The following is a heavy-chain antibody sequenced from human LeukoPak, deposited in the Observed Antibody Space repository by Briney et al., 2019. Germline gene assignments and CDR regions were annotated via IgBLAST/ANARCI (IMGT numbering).Heavy chain of an antibody. CDR2: ISPYSGNT. D-gene: IGHD2-2*02. J-gene: IGHJ5*02. Sequence: PGASVKVSCKASGYSLTSYGISWVRQAPGQGPEWMGWISPYSGNTNLAQKFQGRVTMTTHTSTSTAYMELRSLRSDDTAVYYCARLYCSTTTCYNFWFDHWGQGTLVTVSS. V-gene: IGHV1-18*01. CDR1: GYSLTSYG. CDR3: ARLYCSTTTCYNFWFDH.